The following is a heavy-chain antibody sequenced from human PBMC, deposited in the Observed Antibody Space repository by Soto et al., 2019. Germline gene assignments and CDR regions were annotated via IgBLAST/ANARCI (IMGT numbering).Heavy chain of an antibody. CDR1: GGTFSSYT. D-gene: IGHD2-2*01. J-gene: IGHJ5*02. V-gene: IGHV1-69*04. CDR2: IIPILGIA. CDR3: ARDIDEVVPAARFGWSDP. Sequence: GASVKVSCKASGGTFSSYTISWVRQAPGQGLEWMGRIIPILGIANYAQKFQGRVTITADKSTSTAYMELSSLRSEDTAVYYCARDIDEVVPAARFGWSDPWGQGTLVTVSS.